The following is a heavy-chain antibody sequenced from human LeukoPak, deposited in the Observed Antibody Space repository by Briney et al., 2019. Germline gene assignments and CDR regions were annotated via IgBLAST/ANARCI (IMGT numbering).Heavy chain of an antibody. J-gene: IGHJ3*02. Sequence: SETLSLTCTVSGGSISSGDYYWSWIRQPPGKGLEYIGYIYYSGSTYYNPSLRSRVTISLDTSKNQFSLKLTSVTAADTAVYYCARRLGQDYGDADTPRVFDIWGQGTMVTVSS. V-gene: IGHV4-30-4*01. CDR3: ARRLGQDYGDADTPRVFDI. D-gene: IGHD4-17*01. CDR1: GGSISSGDYY. CDR2: IYYSGST.